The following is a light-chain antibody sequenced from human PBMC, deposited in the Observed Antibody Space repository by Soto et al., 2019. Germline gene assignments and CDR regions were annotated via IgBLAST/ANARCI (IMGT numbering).Light chain of an antibody. CDR2: DAS. J-gene: IGKJ1*01. Sequence: QETESLSTLSASVGDRVTITCRASQSISSWLAWYQQKPGKAPKLLIYDASSLESGVPSRFSGSGSGTEFTLTISSLQPDDFATYYCQQYNSYPWTFGQGTKVDNK. CDR1: QSISSW. V-gene: IGKV1-5*01. CDR3: QQYNSYPWT.